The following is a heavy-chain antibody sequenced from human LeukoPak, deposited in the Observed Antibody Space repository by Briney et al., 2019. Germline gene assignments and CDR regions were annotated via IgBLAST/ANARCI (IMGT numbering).Heavy chain of an antibody. CDR2: IYYSGST. CDR3: ARVCSGYDGYAFDI. Sequence: PSETLSLTCTVSGGSISSYYWSWIRQPPGKGLEWIGYIYYSGSTNYNPSLKSRVTISVDTSKNQFSLKLSSVTAADTAVYYCARVCSGYDGYAFDIWGQGTMVTVSS. CDR1: GGSISSYY. J-gene: IGHJ3*02. D-gene: IGHD5-12*01. V-gene: IGHV4-59*01.